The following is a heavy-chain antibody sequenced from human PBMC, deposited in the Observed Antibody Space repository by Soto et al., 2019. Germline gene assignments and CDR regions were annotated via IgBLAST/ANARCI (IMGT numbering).Heavy chain of an antibody. Sequence: ASVKVSCKASGGTFSSYAISWVRQAPGQGLEWMGGIIPILGIANYAQKFQGRVTITADKSTSTAYMELSSLRSEDTAVYYCARGDYGGNYWYFDLWGRGTLVTVSS. D-gene: IGHD4-17*01. V-gene: IGHV1-69*10. CDR1: GGTFSSYA. J-gene: IGHJ2*01. CDR3: ARGDYGGNYWYFDL. CDR2: IIPILGIA.